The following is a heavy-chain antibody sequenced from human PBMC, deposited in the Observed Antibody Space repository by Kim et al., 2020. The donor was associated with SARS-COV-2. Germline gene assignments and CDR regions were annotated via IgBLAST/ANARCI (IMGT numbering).Heavy chain of an antibody. CDR3: ARGSSFPGADY. D-gene: IGHD2-2*01. Sequence: GGSLRLSCAASGFTFSSHWMSWVRLAPGRGLEWVAITNEDGGEKYYVDSVRGRFTISRDNARNSLFIQLNSLRGEDTAVYYCARGSSFPGADYWGQGTL. CDR1: GFTFSSHW. J-gene: IGHJ4*02. V-gene: IGHV3-7*03. CDR2: TNEDGGEK.